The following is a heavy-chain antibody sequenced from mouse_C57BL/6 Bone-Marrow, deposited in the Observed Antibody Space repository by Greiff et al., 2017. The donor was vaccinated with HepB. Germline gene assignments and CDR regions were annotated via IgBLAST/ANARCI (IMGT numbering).Heavy chain of an antibody. CDR3: ARGYGNKTPYWYFDV. Sequence: VQLQESGAELVRPGTSVKMSCKASGYTFTNYWIGWAKQRPGHGLEWIGDIYPGGGYTNYNEKFKGKATLTADKSSSTAYMQFSSLTSEDSAIYYCARGYGNKTPYWYFDVWGTGTTVTVSS. CDR2: IYPGGGYT. J-gene: IGHJ1*03. CDR1: GYTFTNYW. D-gene: IGHD2-1*01. V-gene: IGHV1-63*01.